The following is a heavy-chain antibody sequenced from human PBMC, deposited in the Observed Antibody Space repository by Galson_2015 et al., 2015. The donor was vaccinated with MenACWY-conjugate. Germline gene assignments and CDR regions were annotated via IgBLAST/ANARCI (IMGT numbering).Heavy chain of an antibody. CDR2: MNSDGSST. Sequence: SLRLSCAASGFTFSSFWMHWVRQAPGKGLVWVSRMNSDGSSTSYADSVKGRFTISRDNAKNTLHLQMNSLRAEDTAVYYCARGLSVAAAVSPFAYWGQGTLVTVSS. V-gene: IGHV3-74*01. CDR3: ARGLSVAAAVSPFAY. J-gene: IGHJ4*02. CDR1: GFTFSSFW. D-gene: IGHD6-13*01.